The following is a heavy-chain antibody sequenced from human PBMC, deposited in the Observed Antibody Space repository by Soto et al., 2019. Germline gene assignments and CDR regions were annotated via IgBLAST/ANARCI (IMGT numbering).Heavy chain of an antibody. J-gene: IGHJ5*02. CDR3: EKGENLWPKTGYAFDP. D-gene: IGHD5-12*01. Sequence: SQTLSLTCAISGDSVSSNTASWNWIRQSPSRGLEWLGRTYFRSKWYNDYAVSVKSRIIINPDISNNQFSLQLNSVTPEDTAVYSCEKGENLWPKTGYAFDPWGQGILVTVSS. CDR2: TYFRSKWYN. CDR1: GDSVSSNTAS. V-gene: IGHV6-1*01.